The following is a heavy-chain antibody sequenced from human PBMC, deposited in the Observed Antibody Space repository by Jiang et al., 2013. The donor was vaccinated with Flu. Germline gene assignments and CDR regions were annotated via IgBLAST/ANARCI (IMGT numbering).Heavy chain of an antibody. J-gene: IGHJ4*02. CDR1: GGSISSSSYY. V-gene: IGHV4-39*07. Sequence: PGLVKPSETLSLTCTVSGGSISSSSYYWGWIRQPPGKGLEWIGSIYYSGSTYYNPSLKSRVTISVDTSKNQFSLKLSSVTAADTAVYYCARRLYYYDSSGYYFDYWGQGTLVTVSS. CDR3: ARRLYYYDSSGYYFDY. CDR2: IYYSGST. D-gene: IGHD3-22*01.